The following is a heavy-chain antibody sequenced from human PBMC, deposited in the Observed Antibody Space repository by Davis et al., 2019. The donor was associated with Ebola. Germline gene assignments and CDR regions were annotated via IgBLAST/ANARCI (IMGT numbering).Heavy chain of an antibody. CDR2: ISYDGTNK. CDR1: GFTFSSYA. CDR3: AREVQFHYFDY. J-gene: IGHJ4*02. V-gene: IGHV3-30-3*01. Sequence: PGGSLRLSCAASGFTFSSYAMHWVRQAPGKGLEWVAVISYDGTNKYYADSVKGRFTISRDNSKKTLYLQMNSLRVEDTAVFYCAREVQFHYFDYWGQGTLVTVSS.